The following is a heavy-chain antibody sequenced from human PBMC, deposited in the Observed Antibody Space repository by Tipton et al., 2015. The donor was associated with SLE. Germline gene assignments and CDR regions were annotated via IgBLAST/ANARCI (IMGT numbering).Heavy chain of an antibody. V-gene: IGHV3-33*08. CDR1: GFTFSIYG. D-gene: IGHD3-22*01. CDR3: ARGYSSGYPEYFQH. J-gene: IGHJ1*01. CDR2: IWYDGSNK. Sequence: QLVQSGGGVVQPGRSLRLSCAASGFTFSIYGMHWVRQAPGKGLEWVAVIWYDGSNKYYADSVKGRFTISRDNSKNTLYLQMNSLRAEDTAVYYCARGYSSGYPEYFQHWGQGTLVTVSS.